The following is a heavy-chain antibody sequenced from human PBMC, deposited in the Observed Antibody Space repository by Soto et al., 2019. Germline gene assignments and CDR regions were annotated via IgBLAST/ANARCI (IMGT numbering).Heavy chain of an antibody. CDR2: INPSDSYT. V-gene: IGHV5-10-1*01. D-gene: IGHD4-4*01. J-gene: IGHJ6*02. CDR3: ARLGHDYSNSGMDV. Sequence: GESLKISCTGSGYSFTSYWITWVRQMPGKGLEWMGKINPSDSYTNYSPSFQGHVTISADKSISTAYLQWSNLKASDTAMYYCARLGHDYSNSGMDVWGQGTTVTVSS. CDR1: GYSFTSYW.